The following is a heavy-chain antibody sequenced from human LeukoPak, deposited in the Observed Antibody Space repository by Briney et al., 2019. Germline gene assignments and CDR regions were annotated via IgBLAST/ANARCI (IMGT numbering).Heavy chain of an antibody. V-gene: IGHV1-18*01. J-gene: IGHJ5*02. CDR1: GYIFTSYG. D-gene: IGHD6-13*01. CDR2: ISAYNGNT. CDR3: ASQQQLVRGWFDP. Sequence: ASVKVSCKASGYIFTSYGISWVRQAPGQGLEWMGWISAYNGNTNYALKLQGRVTMTTDTSTSTAYMELRSLRSDDTAVYYCASQQQLVRGWFDPWGQGTLVTVSS.